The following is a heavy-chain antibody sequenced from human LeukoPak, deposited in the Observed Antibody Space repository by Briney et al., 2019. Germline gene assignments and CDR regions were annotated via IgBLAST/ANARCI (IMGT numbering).Heavy chain of an antibody. J-gene: IGHJ4*02. Sequence: ASVKVSCKASGGTFSSYAISWVRQAPGKGLEWMGGFDPEDGETIYAQKFQGRVTMTEDTSTDTAYMELSSLRSEDTAVYYCAAETYYDSSGYYWGQGTLVTVSS. CDR1: GGTFSSYA. D-gene: IGHD3-22*01. CDR3: AAETYYDSSGYY. V-gene: IGHV1-24*01. CDR2: FDPEDGET.